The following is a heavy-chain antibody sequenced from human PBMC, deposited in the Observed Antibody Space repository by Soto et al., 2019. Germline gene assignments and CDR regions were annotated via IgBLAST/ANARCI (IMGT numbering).Heavy chain of an antibody. J-gene: IGHJ5*02. V-gene: IGHV4-39*01. D-gene: IGHD3-3*01. Sequence: SETLSLTCTVSGGSITSSNYYWGWIRQPPGKGLQWIGNVYYNGFTYYNPSLKSRVTISVDTSKNHFSLKLTSVTAADTAVYYCARQDDFWSGSNWFDPWGQGTLVTVSS. CDR3: ARQDDFWSGSNWFDP. CDR1: GGSITSSNYY. CDR2: VYYNGFT.